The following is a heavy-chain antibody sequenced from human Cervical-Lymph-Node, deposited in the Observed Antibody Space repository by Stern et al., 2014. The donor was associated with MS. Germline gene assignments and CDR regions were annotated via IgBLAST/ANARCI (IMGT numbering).Heavy chain of an antibody. Sequence: EVQLVESGGGLVKPGGSLRLSCAVSGFTFSAAWMSWVRQAPGKGLEWVGRIKSKTDGGTTDYAAPVTGRFSISRDDSKDILYLHMNSLKTEDTGLYYCTTRWPRSNFDYWGQGALVAVSS. CDR1: GFTFSAAW. CDR2: IKSKTDGGTT. V-gene: IGHV3-15*05. J-gene: IGHJ4*02. CDR3: TTRWPRSNFDY. D-gene: IGHD5-24*01.